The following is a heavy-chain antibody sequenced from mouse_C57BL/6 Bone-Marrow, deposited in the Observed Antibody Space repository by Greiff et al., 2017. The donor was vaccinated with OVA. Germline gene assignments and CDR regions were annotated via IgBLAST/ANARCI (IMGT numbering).Heavy chain of an antibody. D-gene: IGHD2-3*01. Sequence: QVQLKQPGAELVRPGSSVKLSCKASGYTFTSYWMDWVKQRRGQGLEWIGNISPSDSDTHYNQKFKDKATLTVDKSSSTAYIQLSSVTSEDSAVYYCAREGGYFPFDYWGQGTTLTVSS. CDR3: AREGGYFPFDY. V-gene: IGHV1-61*01. J-gene: IGHJ2*01. CDR1: GYTFTSYW. CDR2: ISPSDSDT.